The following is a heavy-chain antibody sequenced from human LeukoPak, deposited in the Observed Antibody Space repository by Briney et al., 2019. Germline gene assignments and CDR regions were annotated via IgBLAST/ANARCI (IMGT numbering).Heavy chain of an antibody. V-gene: IGHV1-2*02. J-gene: IGHJ6*02. CDR3: ARVWFGELHSIDYYYYGMDV. D-gene: IGHD3-10*01. Sequence: ASVKVSCKASGYTFTGYYMHWVRQAPGRGLEWMGWTNPNSGGTNYAQKFQGRVTMTRDTSISTAYMELSRLRSDDTAVYYCARVWFGELHSIDYYYYGMDVWGQGTTVTVSS. CDR1: GYTFTGYY. CDR2: TNPNSGGT.